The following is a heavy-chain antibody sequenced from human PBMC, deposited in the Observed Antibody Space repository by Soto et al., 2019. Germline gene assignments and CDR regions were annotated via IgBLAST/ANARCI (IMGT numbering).Heavy chain of an antibody. CDR3: TRDGRRGYDMDV. D-gene: IGHD1-26*01. J-gene: IGHJ6*02. CDR2: ISTDLRAL. Sequence: HPGGSLRLSCAASGFTISTYHLNWVRQAPGKGLEWVSYISTDLRALHYADSVRGRFTISRDNAKNSLYLQMTSLRDEDTGVYYCTRDGRRGYDMDVWGQGTTVTVSS. V-gene: IGHV3-48*02. CDR1: GFTISTYH.